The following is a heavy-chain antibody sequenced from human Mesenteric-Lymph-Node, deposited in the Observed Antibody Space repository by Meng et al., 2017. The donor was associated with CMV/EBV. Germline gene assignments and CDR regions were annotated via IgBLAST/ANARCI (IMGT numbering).Heavy chain of an antibody. D-gene: IGHD6-19*01. J-gene: IGHJ4*02. CDR1: GYTFTSYA. V-gene: IGHV1-3*01. CDR2: INAGNGNT. Sequence: KASGYTFTSYATHWVRLAPGQRLEWMGWINAGNGNTKYSQKFQGRVTITRDTSASTAYMELSSLRSEDTAVYYCARTSIAVGDGYDYWGQGTLVTVSS. CDR3: ARTSIAVGDGYDY.